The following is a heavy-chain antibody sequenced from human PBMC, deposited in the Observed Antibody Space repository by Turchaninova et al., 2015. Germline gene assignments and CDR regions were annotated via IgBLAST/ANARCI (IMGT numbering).Heavy chain of an antibody. D-gene: IGHD2-21*02. Sequence: QVYLQESGPGLVRPSETLSLTCTVSGGSMNTYYWNWIRQAPGKGLEVIGYIYYLGSTSYIPSLQSPVTISNDLSNSTFSLKWNFETAADTAVYDCAREYCEGDCLASAGMDVWGQGTTVTVSS. V-gene: IGHV4-59*12. CDR3: AREYCEGDCLASAGMDV. CDR2: IYYLGST. J-gene: IGHJ6*02. CDR1: GGSMNTYY.